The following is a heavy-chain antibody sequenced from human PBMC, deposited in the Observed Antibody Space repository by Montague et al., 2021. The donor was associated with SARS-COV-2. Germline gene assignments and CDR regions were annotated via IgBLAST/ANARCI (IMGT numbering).Heavy chain of an antibody. CDR2: XAWADDK. Sequence: PALVKPTQTLTLTCTLSGFSLSTSGMRASWIRQPPGKALEWLARXAWADDKFYSTFLKARLTISKYTSKNQVVLTMTNMDPVDTATYSCARSYYDILTNYYDAFDIWGQGTMVTVSS. CDR1: GFSLSTSGMR. J-gene: IGHJ3*02. V-gene: IGHV2-70*04. D-gene: IGHD3-9*01. CDR3: ARSYYDILTNYYDAFDI.